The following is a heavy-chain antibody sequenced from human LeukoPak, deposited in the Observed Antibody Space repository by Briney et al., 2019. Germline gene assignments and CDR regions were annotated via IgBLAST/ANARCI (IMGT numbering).Heavy chain of an antibody. CDR1: GYTFTGYY. J-gene: IGHJ6*03. Sequence: ASVKVSCKGSGYTFTGYYMHWVRQAPGQGLEWMGWINPNSGGTNYAQKFQGRVTMTRDTSISTAYMELSRLRSDDTAVYYCAREPNWNDAPYYYYYYYMDVWGKGTTVTVSS. D-gene: IGHD1-1*01. CDR2: INPNSGGT. V-gene: IGHV1-2*02. CDR3: AREPNWNDAPYYYYYYYMDV.